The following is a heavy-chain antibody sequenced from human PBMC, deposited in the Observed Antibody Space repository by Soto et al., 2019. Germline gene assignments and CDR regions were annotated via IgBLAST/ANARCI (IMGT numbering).Heavy chain of an antibody. CDR1: GGSISSGGYS. J-gene: IGHJ5*02. D-gene: IGHD2-15*01. CDR2: IYYSGST. Sequence: SETLSLTCAVSGGSISSGGYSWSWIRQPPGKGLEWIGYIYYSGSTYYNPSLKSRVTISVDTSKNQFSLKLSSVTAADTAVYYCARHRVVVAATPSWFDPWGQGTLVTVSS. CDR3: ARHRVVVAATPSWFDP. V-gene: IGHV4-30-2*03.